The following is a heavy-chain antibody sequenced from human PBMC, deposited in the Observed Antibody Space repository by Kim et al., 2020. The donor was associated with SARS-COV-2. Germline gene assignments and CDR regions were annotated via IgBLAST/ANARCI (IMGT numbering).Heavy chain of an antibody. V-gene: IGHV3-13*05. CDR1: GFTFSSYD. CDR3: ARGGSSSPGIHDAFDI. J-gene: IGHJ3*02. D-gene: IGHD6-6*01. Sequence: GGSLRLSCAASGFTFSSYDMHWVRQATGKGLEWVSAIGTAGDPYYPGSVKGRFTISRENAKNSLYLQMNSLRAGDTAVYYCARGGSSSPGIHDAFDIWGQGTMVTVSS. CDR2: IGTAGDP.